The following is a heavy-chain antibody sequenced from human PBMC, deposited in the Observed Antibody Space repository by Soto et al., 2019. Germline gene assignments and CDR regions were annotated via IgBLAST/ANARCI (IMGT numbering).Heavy chain of an antibody. V-gene: IGHV4-31*03. Sequence: QVQLQESGPGLVKPSQTLSLTCTVSGGSISSGYYWSWIRQHPGKGLEWIGYIYYSGSTYYNPSLKSRVTISVDTSKNQFSLQLSSVTAADTAVYYCARAPGDYFDYWGQGTLVTVSS. CDR1: GGSISSGYY. J-gene: IGHJ4*02. CDR3: ARAPGDYFDY. CDR2: IYYSGST.